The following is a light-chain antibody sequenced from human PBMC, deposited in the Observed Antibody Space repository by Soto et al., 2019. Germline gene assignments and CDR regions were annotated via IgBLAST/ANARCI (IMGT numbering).Light chain of an antibody. V-gene: IGKV3-15*01. CDR2: DTS. CDR3: QQYNRWPLT. Sequence: DIVMTQSPASLSVSQGERVTLSCRASQSVNSKLAWYQHKPGQAPRLLIYDTSTRATGIPDRLSGGGSGTEFTLTISSLLSEDFAVYYCQQYNRWPLTVGQGTKVDIK. CDR1: QSVNSK. J-gene: IGKJ2*01.